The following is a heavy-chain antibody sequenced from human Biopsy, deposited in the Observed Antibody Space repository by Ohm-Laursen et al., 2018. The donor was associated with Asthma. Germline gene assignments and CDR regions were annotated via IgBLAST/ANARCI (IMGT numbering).Heavy chain of an antibody. CDR1: GFTFSTYS. D-gene: IGHD5-12*01. J-gene: IGHJ4*02. Sequence: GSLRLSCSASGFTFSTYSMNWVRQAPGKGLEWVSYISSSSGTIYYADSVKGRFTISRDNAKNSLYLQMNSLRDEDTAVYYCAKRRGYSGHDNDYWGQGTLVIVSS. CDR3: AKRRGYSGHDNDY. V-gene: IGHV3-48*02. CDR2: ISSSSGTI.